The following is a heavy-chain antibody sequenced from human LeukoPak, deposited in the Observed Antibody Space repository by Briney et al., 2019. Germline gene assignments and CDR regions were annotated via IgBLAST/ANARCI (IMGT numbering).Heavy chain of an antibody. D-gene: IGHD2-2*01. CDR3: ARDVFYCSSTSCYGFDY. CDR2: ISAYNGNP. J-gene: IGHJ4*02. V-gene: IGHV1-18*01. CDR1: GYTFTSYD. Sequence: ASVKVSCKASGYTFTSYDISWVRQAPGQGLEWMGWISAYNGNPNYAQKLQGRVTMTTDTSTSTAYMELRSLRSDDTAVYYCARDVFYCSSTSCYGFDYWGQGTLVTVSS.